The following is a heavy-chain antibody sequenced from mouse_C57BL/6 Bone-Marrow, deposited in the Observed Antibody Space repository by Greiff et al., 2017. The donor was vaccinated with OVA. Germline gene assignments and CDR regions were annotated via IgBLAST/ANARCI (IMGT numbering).Heavy chain of an antibody. Sequence: EVMLVESGAELVRPGASVKLSCTASGFNIKDDYMHWVEQRPEQGLEWIGWIDPENGDTEYASKFQGKATITADTSSNTAYLQLSSLTSEDTAVYYCTSYGNFDYWGQGTTLTVSS. J-gene: IGHJ2*01. CDR3: TSYGNFDY. V-gene: IGHV14-4*01. CDR1: GFNIKDDY. CDR2: IDPENGDT. D-gene: IGHD2-1*01.